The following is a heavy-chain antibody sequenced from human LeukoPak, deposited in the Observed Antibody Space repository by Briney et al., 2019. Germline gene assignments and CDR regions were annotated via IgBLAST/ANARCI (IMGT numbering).Heavy chain of an antibody. CDR1: GYTVTGHY. CDR2: INPNSGVT. J-gene: IGHJ4*02. CDR3: ARAVGGSFSTYFDY. Sequence: ASVKVSCKASGYTVTGHYMHWMRQAPGQGLEWMVWINPNSGVTNYAQKFQGRVTMTRDTSISTAYMDLTRLTPDDTGVYYCARAVGGSFSTYFDYWGQGTLVTVSS. V-gene: IGHV1-2*02. D-gene: IGHD1-26*01.